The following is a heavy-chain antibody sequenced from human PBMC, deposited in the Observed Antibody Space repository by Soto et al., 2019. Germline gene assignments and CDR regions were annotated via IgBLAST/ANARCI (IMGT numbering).Heavy chain of an antibody. CDR3: AKFTRSSAADY. J-gene: IGHJ4*02. Sequence: EVQLLESGGGLVQPGGSLRLSCVASGFIFSSYTMSWVRQAPGKGLEWVAGISGGGGSTYFADSVKGRFTISRDNSKNTLYLQMNSLRAEDTAVYYCAKFTRSSAADYWGQGTLVTVSS. CDR1: GFIFSSYT. CDR2: ISGGGGST. D-gene: IGHD6-19*01. V-gene: IGHV3-23*01.